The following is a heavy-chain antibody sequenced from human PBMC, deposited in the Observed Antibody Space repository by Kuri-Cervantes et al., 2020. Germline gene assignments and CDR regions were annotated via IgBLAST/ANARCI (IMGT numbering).Heavy chain of an antibody. J-gene: IGHJ4*02. CDR1: GGSVNSGLYY. CDR3: ARGQSWTASASQNIRGDCYAY. CDR2: IYYSGST. Sequence: SETLSLTCTVSGGSVNSGLYYWTWIRQPPGKGLEWIGYIYYSGSTNYNPSLKSRVTISVDTSKNQFSLKLSSVTAADTGVYYCARGQSWTASASQNIRGDCYAYWGQGIQVTVSS. V-gene: IGHV4-61*01. D-gene: IGHD2-21*02.